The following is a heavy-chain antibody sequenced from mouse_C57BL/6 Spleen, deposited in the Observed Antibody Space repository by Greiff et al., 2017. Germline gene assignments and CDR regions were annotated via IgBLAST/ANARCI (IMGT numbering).Heavy chain of an antibody. J-gene: IGHJ3*01. CDR1: GYTFTSYW. CDR3: ARGGYRKGCDY. D-gene: IGHD2-14*01. CDR2: IDPSDSYT. V-gene: IGHV1-69*01. Sequence: VQLQQPGAELVMPGASVKLSCKASGYTFTSYWMHWVKQRPGQGLEWIGEIDPSDSYTNYNQKFKGKSTLTVDKSSSTAYMQLSSLTSEDSAVYYCARGGYRKGCDYWGQGTLVTVSA.